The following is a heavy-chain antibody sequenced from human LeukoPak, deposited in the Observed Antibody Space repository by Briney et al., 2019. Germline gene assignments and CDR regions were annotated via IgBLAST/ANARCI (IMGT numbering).Heavy chain of an antibody. Sequence: PSETLSLTCAVYGGSFSGYYWSWIRQPPGKGLEWIGEINHSGSTNYNPSLKSRVTISVDTSKNQFSLKLSPVTAADTAVYYCARGWRWMVATGGLDYWGQGTLVTVSS. CDR1: GGSFSGYY. CDR2: INHSGST. D-gene: IGHD5-12*01. V-gene: IGHV4-34*01. CDR3: ARGWRWMVATGGLDY. J-gene: IGHJ4*02.